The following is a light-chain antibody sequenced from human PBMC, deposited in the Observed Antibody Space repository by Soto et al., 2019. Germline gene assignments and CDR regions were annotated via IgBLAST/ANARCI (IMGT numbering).Light chain of an antibody. V-gene: IGKV1-5*03. J-gene: IGKJ1*01. Sequence: LQMTQSPSTLSASVGDTVTITCRASQSINSGLAWYQQKPGRAPKLLIYKASSLESGVPSRFSGRGYGTEFTLTISSLLPEDFATYYCQQYNYLWTFGQGTKVEIK. CDR2: KAS. CDR3: QQYNYLWT. CDR1: QSINSG.